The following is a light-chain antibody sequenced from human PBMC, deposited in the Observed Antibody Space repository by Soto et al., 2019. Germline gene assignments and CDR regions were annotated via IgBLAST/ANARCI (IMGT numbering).Light chain of an antibody. Sequence: QSVLTQPPSVSGAPGQRVPVSCPGASSNIGAGHHVHWYQHLPGTAPKLPIYNNDNRPSGVPDRFSGSKSGTSASLAISGLQAEDEAEYYCQSYDTSLSDVLFGGGTKLTVL. V-gene: IGLV1-40*01. CDR3: QSYDTSLSDVL. J-gene: IGLJ2*01. CDR2: NND. CDR1: SSNIGAGHH.